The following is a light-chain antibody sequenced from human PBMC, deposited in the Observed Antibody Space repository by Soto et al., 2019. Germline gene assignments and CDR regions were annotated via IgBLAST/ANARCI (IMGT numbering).Light chain of an antibody. J-gene: IGLJ2*01. Sequence: QPVLTQSPSASASLGASVKLTCTLSSGHSSYAIAWHQQQPEKGPRYLMKLNSDGSHSKGDGIPDRFSGSSSGAERHLTISSLQSEDEDDYYCKNWDTIIVVFGGWTKVTVL. CDR1: SGHSSYA. CDR3: KNWDTIIVV. V-gene: IGLV4-69*01. CDR2: LNSDGSH.